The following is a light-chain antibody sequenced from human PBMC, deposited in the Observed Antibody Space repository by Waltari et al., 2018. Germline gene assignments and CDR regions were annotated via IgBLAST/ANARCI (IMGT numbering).Light chain of an antibody. V-gene: IGLV3-19*01. CDR3: HSRDPGGHHVL. J-gene: IGLJ3*02. CDR1: SLRHYA. CDR2: GEN. Sequence: SFELTQDPAVSVALGQTVRIPCQGRSLRHYANGWYQQKPGLAPVVVIYGENVRPSGVADRFSGSKLGDKASLIITGAQAEDEADYYCHSRDPGGHHVLFGGGTKVTVL.